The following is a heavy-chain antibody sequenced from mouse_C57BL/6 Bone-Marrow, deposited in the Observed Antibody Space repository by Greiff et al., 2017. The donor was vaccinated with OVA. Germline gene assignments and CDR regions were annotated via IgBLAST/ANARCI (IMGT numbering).Heavy chain of an antibody. V-gene: IGHV14-1*01. D-gene: IGHD1-1*01. CDR2: IDPEDGDT. J-gene: IGHJ4*01. CDR1: GFNIKDYY. CDR3: TLCGSSCAMDY. Sequence: EVQLKQSGAELVRPGASVKLSCTASGFNIKDYYMHWVKQRPEQGLEWIGRIDPEDGDTEYAPKFQGKATMTADTSSNTAYLQLSSLTSEDTAVYYCTLCGSSCAMDYWGQGTSVTVSS.